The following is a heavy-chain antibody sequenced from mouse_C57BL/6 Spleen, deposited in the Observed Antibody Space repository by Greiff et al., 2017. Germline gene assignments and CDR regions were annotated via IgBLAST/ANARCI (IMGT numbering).Heavy chain of an antibody. D-gene: IGHD1-1*01. CDR1: GYTFTSYW. CDR3: ARAATTVVAGDYFDD. CDR2: IDPSDSET. V-gene: IGHV1-52*01. Sequence: QVQLQQPGAELVRPGSSVKLSCKASGYTFTSYWMHWVKQRPIQGLEWIGNIDPSDSETHYNQQFKDKATLTVDKSSSTAYMQRSSLTSEDSAVYYCARAATTVVAGDYFDDWGQGTTLTVSS. J-gene: IGHJ2*01.